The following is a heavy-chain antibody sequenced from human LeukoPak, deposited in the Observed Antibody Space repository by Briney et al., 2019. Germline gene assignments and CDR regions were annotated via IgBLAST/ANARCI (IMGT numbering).Heavy chain of an antibody. CDR1: GFTFSSYS. J-gene: IGHJ3*02. CDR3: ARGGEIRFLEWINGAFDI. Sequence: GGPLRLSCAASGFTFSSYSMNWVRQAPGKGLEWVSSVSSSSSYIYYADSVKGRFTISRDNAKNSLYLQMNSLRAGDTAVYYCARGGEIRFLEWINGAFDIWGQGTMVTVSS. D-gene: IGHD3-3*01. CDR2: VSSSSSYI. V-gene: IGHV3-21*01.